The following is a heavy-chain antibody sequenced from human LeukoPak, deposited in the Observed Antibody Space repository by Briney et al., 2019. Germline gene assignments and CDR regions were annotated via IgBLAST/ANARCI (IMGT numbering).Heavy chain of an antibody. CDR3: ARHRSPTSSSFFDS. D-gene: IGHD6-6*01. Sequence: PSEALSLTCTVSGGSIISTSSYWVWIRQHPGKGLEWLGYIYTSGSTNYNPSLKSRVTISADTSKNQFSLKLSSVTAADTAVYYCARHRSPTSSSFFDSWGQGTLVSVSS. CDR2: IYTSGST. CDR1: GGSIISTSSY. J-gene: IGHJ5*01. V-gene: IGHV4-61*05.